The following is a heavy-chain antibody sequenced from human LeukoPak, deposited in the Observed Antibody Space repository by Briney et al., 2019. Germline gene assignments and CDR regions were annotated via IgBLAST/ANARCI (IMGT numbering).Heavy chain of an antibody. V-gene: IGHV3-7*01. J-gene: IGHJ4*02. CDR3: ARVRSGTWNGYEY. CDR2: MKQDGSEK. Sequence: GGSLRLSCAASGFTFSIYWMSWVRQAPGKGLEWVANMKQDGSEKNYVDSVKGRFTISRDNAKNSLYLQMNSLRAEDTAVYYCARVRSGTWNGYEYWGQGTLVTVSS. CDR1: GFTFSIYW. D-gene: IGHD3-3*01.